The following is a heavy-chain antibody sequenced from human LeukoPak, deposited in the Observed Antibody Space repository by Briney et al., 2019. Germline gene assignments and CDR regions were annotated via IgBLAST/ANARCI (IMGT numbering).Heavy chain of an antibody. D-gene: IGHD2-2*01. Sequence: ASVKVSSKASGYTFTNYGISWVRQAPGQGLEWMAWISANNGETRYAQNLQGRVTMTTDTSTSTAYMELRSLRSDDTAVYYCARVPPSAHQLLSSDYWGQGTQVTVSS. CDR2: ISANNGET. J-gene: IGHJ4*02. CDR1: GYTFTNYG. V-gene: IGHV1-18*04. CDR3: ARVPPSAHQLLSSDY.